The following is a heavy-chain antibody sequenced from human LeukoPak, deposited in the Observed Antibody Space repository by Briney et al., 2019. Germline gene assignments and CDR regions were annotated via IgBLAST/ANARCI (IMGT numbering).Heavy chain of an antibody. CDR2: IKEDGSVK. V-gene: IGHV3-7*03. CDR3: AKAPALYGDYYYYYMDV. J-gene: IGHJ6*03. Sequence: PGGSLRLSCVASGFTFTKHWMSWVRQAPGKGLEWVANIKEDGSVKNYMDSVKGRFTISRDNAKNSVSLQMNSLRAEDTAVYYCAKAPALYGDYYYYYMDVWGKGTTVTVSS. CDR1: GFTFTKHW. D-gene: IGHD4-17*01.